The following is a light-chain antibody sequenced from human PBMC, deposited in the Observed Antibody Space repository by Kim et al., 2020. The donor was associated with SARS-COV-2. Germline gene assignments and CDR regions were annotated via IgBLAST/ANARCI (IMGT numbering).Light chain of an antibody. CDR1: SSDVGGYNY. V-gene: IGLV2-11*01. CDR2: AVS. J-gene: IGLJ3*02. Sequence: GKSVTISCTGTSSDVGGYNYVSWYHLRPDKAPKLMIYAVSERPSGVPDRFSGSKSGNTAFLTISGLQAEDEGDYYCSSYAGSSSLLFGGGTQLTVL. CDR3: SSYAGSSSLL.